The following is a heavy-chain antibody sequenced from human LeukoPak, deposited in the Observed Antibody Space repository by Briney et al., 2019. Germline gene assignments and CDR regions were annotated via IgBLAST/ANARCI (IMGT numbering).Heavy chain of an antibody. V-gene: IGHV3-48*03. CDR1: GFTFSSYG. Sequence: PGGSLRLSCAASGFTFSSYGMNWVRQAPGKGLEWVSYISSSGSTIYYADSVKGRFTISRDNAKNSLYLQMNSLRAEDTAVYYCARSGSGWYRYYFDYWGQGTLVTVSS. CDR3: ARSGSGWYRYYFDY. J-gene: IGHJ4*02. CDR2: ISSSGSTI. D-gene: IGHD6-19*01.